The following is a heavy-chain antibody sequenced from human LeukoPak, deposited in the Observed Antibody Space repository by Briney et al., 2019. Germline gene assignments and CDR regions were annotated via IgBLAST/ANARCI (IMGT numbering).Heavy chain of an antibody. CDR1: GGSISSSSYY. J-gene: IGHJ4*02. CDR2: IYYSGST. CDR3: ARQEGSSGYYYLVY. Sequence: SETLSLTCTVSGGSISSSSYYWGWIRQPPGKGLEWIGSIYYSGSTYYNPSLKSRVTISVDTSKNQFSLKLSSVTAADTAVYYCARQEGSSGYYYLVYWGQGTLVTVSS. V-gene: IGHV4-39*01. D-gene: IGHD3-22*01.